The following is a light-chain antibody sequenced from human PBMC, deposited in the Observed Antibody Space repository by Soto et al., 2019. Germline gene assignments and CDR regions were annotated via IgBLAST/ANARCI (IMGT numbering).Light chain of an antibody. Sequence: EIVMTQSPATLSVSPGERATLSCRASQSVSSNLAWYQQKPGQAPRLLIYGASNRATGIPDRFSGSGSGTDFTLTISRLEPEDFAVYYCQQYGSSGTFGQGVKVDIQ. CDR2: GAS. CDR3: QQYGSSGT. CDR1: QSVSSN. V-gene: IGKV3-20*01. J-gene: IGKJ1*01.